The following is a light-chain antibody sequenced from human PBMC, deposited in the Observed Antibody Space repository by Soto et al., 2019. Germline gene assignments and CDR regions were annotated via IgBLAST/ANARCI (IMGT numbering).Light chain of an antibody. J-gene: IGKJ5*01. CDR3: QQYGSSQIT. Sequence: EIVLTQFPGTLSLSPGERATLSCRASQSVSSYLAWYQQKPGQAPRLVIYGASSRATGIPDRFSGSGSGTDFTLTISRLEPEDFAVYYCQQYGSSQITFGQGTRLEIK. V-gene: IGKV3-20*01. CDR1: QSVSSY. CDR2: GAS.